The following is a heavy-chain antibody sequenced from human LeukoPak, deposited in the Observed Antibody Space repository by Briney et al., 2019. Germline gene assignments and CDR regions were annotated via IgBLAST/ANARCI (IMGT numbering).Heavy chain of an antibody. CDR2: IYTSGST. CDR3: ARVSSGIVADAFDI. CDR1: GGSISSYY. V-gene: IGHV4-4*07. D-gene: IGHD1-26*01. J-gene: IGHJ3*02. Sequence: SETLSLTCTVSGGSISSYYWSWIRQPAGKGLEWIGRIYTSGSTNYNPSLKSRVTMSVDTSKNQFSLKLSSVTAADTAVYYCARVSSGIVADAFDIWGQGTMVTVSS.